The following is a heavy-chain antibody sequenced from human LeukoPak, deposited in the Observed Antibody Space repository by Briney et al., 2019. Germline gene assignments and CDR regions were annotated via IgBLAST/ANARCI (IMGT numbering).Heavy chain of an antibody. CDR3: ARKEAWLTGTDFDY. D-gene: IGHD1-20*01. J-gene: IGHJ4*02. CDR1: GFTFSSYS. CDR2: ISSSSSYI. Sequence: GGSLRLSCAASGFTFSSYSMSWVRQAPGKGLEWVSSISSSSSYIYYADSVKGRFTISRDNAKNSLYLQMNSLRAEDTAVYYCARKEAWLTGTDFDYWGQGTLVTVSS. V-gene: IGHV3-21*01.